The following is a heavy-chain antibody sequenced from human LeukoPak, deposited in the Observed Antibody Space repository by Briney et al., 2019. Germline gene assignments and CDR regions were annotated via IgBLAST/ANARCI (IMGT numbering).Heavy chain of an antibody. Sequence: GGSLRLSCAASGFTVSSNYMSWVRQAPGKWLEWVSVIYSGGSTYYADSVKGRFTISRDNSKNTLYLQMNSLRAEDTAVYYCARSLYGDYDCWFDPWGQGTLVTVSS. CDR3: ARSLYGDYDCWFDP. CDR1: GFTVSSNY. J-gene: IGHJ5*02. V-gene: IGHV3-66*02. CDR2: IYSGGST. D-gene: IGHD4-17*01.